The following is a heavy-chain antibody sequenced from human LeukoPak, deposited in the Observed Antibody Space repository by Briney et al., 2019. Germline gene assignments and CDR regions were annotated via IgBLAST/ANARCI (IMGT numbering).Heavy chain of an antibody. CDR1: GFTFSTYE. CDR2: ISSSGNTI. CDR3: AKGPWIQLWFGDY. D-gene: IGHD5-18*01. J-gene: IGHJ4*02. Sequence: GGSLRLSCAASGFTFSTYEMNWVRQAPGKGLEWVSYISSSGNTIYYADSVKGRFTISRDNAKNSLYLQMNSLRAEDTAVYYCAKGPWIQLWFGDYWGQGTLVTVSS. V-gene: IGHV3-48*03.